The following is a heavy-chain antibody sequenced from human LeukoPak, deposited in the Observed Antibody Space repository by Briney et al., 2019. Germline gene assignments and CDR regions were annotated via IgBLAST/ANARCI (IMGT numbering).Heavy chain of an antibody. J-gene: IGHJ4*02. CDR3: AKRASTSSKYFDY. Sequence: PGGSLRLSCEASGFIFSSYAMTWVRQAPGKGLEWVSVISDSGGSTYYADSVKGRFAISRDNSKNTLYLQMNSLRAEDTAVYYCAKRASTSSKYFDYWGQGTLVTVSS. CDR1: GFIFSSYA. V-gene: IGHV3-23*01. CDR2: ISDSGGST. D-gene: IGHD2-2*01.